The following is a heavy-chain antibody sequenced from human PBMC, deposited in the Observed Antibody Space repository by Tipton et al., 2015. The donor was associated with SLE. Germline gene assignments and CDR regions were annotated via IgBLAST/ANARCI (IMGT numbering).Heavy chain of an antibody. CDR1: GFTFSSYA. J-gene: IGHJ2*01. CDR3: TRGESYSSGWGARL. Sequence: SLRLSCAASGFTFSSYAMSWVRQAPGKGLEWVGFIRSKAHGGTTEYAASVKGRFTISRDDSKSIAYLQMNSLKTEDTAVYYCTRGESYSSGWGARLWGRGTLVTVSS. V-gene: IGHV3-49*04. D-gene: IGHD6-19*01. CDR2: IRSKAHGGTT.